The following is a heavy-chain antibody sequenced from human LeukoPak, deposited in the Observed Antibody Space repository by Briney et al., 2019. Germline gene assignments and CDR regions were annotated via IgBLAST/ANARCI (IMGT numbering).Heavy chain of an antibody. CDR3: ARDGTTELALYYFDY. D-gene: IGHD4-17*01. CDR2: ISAYNGNT. Sequence: GASVKVSCKASGYTFTSYGISWVRQAPGQGLEWVGWISAYNGNTDYAQKLQGRVTMTTDTSTSTAYMELRSLRSDDTAVYYCARDGTTELALYYFDYWGQGTLVTVSS. J-gene: IGHJ4*02. CDR1: GYTFTSYG. V-gene: IGHV1-18*01.